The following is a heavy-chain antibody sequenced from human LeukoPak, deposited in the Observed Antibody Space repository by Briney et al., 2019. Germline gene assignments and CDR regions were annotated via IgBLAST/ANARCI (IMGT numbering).Heavy chain of an antibody. V-gene: IGHV3-74*01. Sequence: PGGSLRLSCAASGFTFSSYWMHWVRQAPGKGLVWVSRINTDGSSTSYADSVKGRFTISRDNAKNTLYLQMNSLRAEDTAVYYCARGGRYFDWLVPVYFGYWGQGTLVTVSS. CDR1: GFTFSSYW. J-gene: IGHJ4*02. D-gene: IGHD3-9*01. CDR2: INTDGSST. CDR3: ARGGRYFDWLVPVYFGY.